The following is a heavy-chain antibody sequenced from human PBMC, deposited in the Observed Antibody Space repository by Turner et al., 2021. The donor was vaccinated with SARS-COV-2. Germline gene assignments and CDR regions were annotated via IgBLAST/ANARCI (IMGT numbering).Heavy chain of an antibody. CDR2: IWYDGRNK. CDR1: GLTFSSYG. V-gene: IGHV3-33*06. J-gene: IGHJ4*02. D-gene: IGHD6-19*01. Sequence: QVQLVESGGGVVEPWRSLRLPCASSGLTFSSYGMNGVRQAPGKGLEWVAVIWYDGRNKYYADAVKGRLTISRDNSKNTLYLQMNSLRAEDTAVYYCAKAGFGYSSGWGYFDYWGQGTLVTVSS. CDR3: AKAGFGYSSGWGYFDY.